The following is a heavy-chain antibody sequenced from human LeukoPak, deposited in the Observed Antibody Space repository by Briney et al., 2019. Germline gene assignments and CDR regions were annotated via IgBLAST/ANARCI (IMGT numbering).Heavy chain of an antibody. CDR2: ISPNTGVT. CDR1: GYTFTAYY. J-gene: IGHJ3*01. D-gene: IGHD5-24*01. V-gene: IGHV1-2*02. CDR3: ARGNYQLYAFDV. Sequence: ASVKVSCKASGYTFTAYYIHWVRPAPGQGLEWMGWISPNTGVTNFAPSFRGRVTMTSDTSNNTVHIQLNSLTSDDTAFFYCARGNYQLYAFDVWGQGTLLTVSS.